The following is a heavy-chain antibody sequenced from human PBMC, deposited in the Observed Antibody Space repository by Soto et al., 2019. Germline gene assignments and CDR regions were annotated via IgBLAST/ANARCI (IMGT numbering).Heavy chain of an antibody. D-gene: IGHD2-21*01. CDR1: GFTFSNYG. J-gene: IGHJ4*02. CDR3: ARGLHSLFDY. CDR2: IWYDGNNK. Sequence: GGSLRLSCAASGFTFSNYGMHWARQAPGKGLEWVAVIWYDGNNKYYADSVKGRFTISRDNSNNTLYVQMTSLRAEDTAVYYCARGLHSLFDYWGQGTLVTVSS. V-gene: IGHV3-33*01.